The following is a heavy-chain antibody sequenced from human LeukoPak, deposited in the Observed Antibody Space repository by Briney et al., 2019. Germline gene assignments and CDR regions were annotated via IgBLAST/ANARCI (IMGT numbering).Heavy chain of an antibody. V-gene: IGHV3-53*01. CDR2: IYSGGTT. CDR3: AREVALSASDY. D-gene: IGHD3-16*02. Sequence: GGSLRLSCAASGFTVSSNYMNWVRQAPGKGLEWVSVIYSGGTTYYVDSVKGRFTISRDNSKNTLYLQMNSLRAEDTAVYYCAREVALSASDYWGQGTLVTVSS. CDR1: GFTVSSNY. J-gene: IGHJ4*02.